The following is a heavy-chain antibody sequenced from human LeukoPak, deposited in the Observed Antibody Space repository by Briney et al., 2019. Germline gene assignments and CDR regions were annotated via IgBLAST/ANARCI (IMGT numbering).Heavy chain of an antibody. CDR1: GFTFSSYA. CDR3: AKSGSGWYVNWFDP. V-gene: IGHV3-23*01. Sequence: GGSLRLSCAASGFTFSSYAMSWVRQAPGKGLEWVSAISGSGGSTYYADSVKGRFTISRDNSKNTLYLQMNSLRAEDKAVYYCAKSGSGWYVNWFDPWGQGTLVTVSS. D-gene: IGHD6-19*01. J-gene: IGHJ5*02. CDR2: ISGSGGST.